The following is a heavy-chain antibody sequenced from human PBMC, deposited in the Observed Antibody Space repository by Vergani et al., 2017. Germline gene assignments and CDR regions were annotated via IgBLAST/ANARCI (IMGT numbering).Heavy chain of an antibody. V-gene: IGHV3-30*02. Sequence: QVQLVESGGGVVQPGGSLRLSCGASGFTFSNYGMHWVRQTPGKGLEWVAFIQYDGSDIFYADFVEGRFTISRDNSKNSLYLQMRSLRFDDTAVYYCANEESANRIRGWLDHWGQGALVTVSS. J-gene: IGHJ4*02. CDR1: GFTFSNYG. CDR2: IQYDGSDI. CDR3: ANEESANRIRGWLDH. D-gene: IGHD3-10*01.